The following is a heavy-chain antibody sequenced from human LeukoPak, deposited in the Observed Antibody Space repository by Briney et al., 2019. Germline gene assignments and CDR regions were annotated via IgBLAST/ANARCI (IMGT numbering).Heavy chain of an antibody. CDR1: GGSISSSSYY. CDR3: ARLENYCSGGSCYLLPVDY. CDR2: IYYSGST. J-gene: IGHJ4*02. D-gene: IGHD2-15*01. Sequence: KASETLSLTCTVSGGSISSSSYYWGWIRQPPGKGLEWIGSIYYSGSTYYNPSLRSRVTISVDTSKNQFSLKLSSVTAADTAVYYCARLENYCSGGSCYLLPVDYWGQGTLVTVSS. V-gene: IGHV4-39*01.